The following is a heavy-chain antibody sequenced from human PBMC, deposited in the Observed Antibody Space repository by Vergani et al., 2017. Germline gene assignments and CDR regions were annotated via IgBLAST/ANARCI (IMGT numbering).Heavy chain of an antibody. CDR1: GGSISSGGYS. D-gene: IGHD6-19*01. V-gene: IGHV2-5*08. Sequence: KPSQTLSLTCAVSGGSISSGGYSWSWIRQPPGKGLEWLALIYWDDDKRYSPSLKSRLTITKDTSKNQVVLTMTNMDPVDTATYYCAHSSPGIAVAGPFDYWGQGTLVTVSS. J-gene: IGHJ4*02. CDR2: IYWDDDK. CDR3: AHSSPGIAVAGPFDY.